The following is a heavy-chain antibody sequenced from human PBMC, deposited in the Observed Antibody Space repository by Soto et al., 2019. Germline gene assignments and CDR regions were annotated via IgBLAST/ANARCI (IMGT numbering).Heavy chain of an antibody. Sequence: QVQLVQSGAEVKKPGSSVKVSCKASGGTFSSYAISWVRQAPGQGLEWMGGIIASLGTANYAQKFQGRVTITADKSTSTAYMELSSLRSEDTAVYYCARGPDLATNFDYWGQGTLVTVSS. CDR3: ARGPDLATNFDY. CDR2: IIASLGTA. CDR1: GGTFSSYA. J-gene: IGHJ4*02. V-gene: IGHV1-69*06. D-gene: IGHD5-12*01.